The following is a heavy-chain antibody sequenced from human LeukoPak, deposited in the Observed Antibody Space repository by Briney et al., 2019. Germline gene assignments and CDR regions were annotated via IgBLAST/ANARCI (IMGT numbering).Heavy chain of an antibody. D-gene: IGHD4-17*01. CDR2: ISGSSGLT. V-gene: IGHV3-23*01. Sequence: GGSLRLSCAASGFTFSRYAMSWVRQAPGRGLEWVSAISGSSGLTYYADSVKGRFTISRGNSKNTLFLQMNSLRAEDTAVYYCARRGESASYGDYRFDYWGQGTLVTVSS. CDR1: GFTFSRYA. J-gene: IGHJ4*02. CDR3: ARRGESASYGDYRFDY.